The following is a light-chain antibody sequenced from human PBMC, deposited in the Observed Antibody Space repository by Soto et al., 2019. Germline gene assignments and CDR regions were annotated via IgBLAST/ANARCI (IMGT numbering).Light chain of an antibody. V-gene: IGKV3-20*01. CDR2: GAS. Sequence: EIVLTQSPGTLSLSPGERATLSCRASQSVSSSYLAWYQQNPGQAPRLIIYGASSRATGIPDRFSGSGSGTDCALTISSLEPEDVAMYYCQQYDGSPLTLGPGTKVDIK. J-gene: IGKJ3*01. CDR3: QQYDGSPLT. CDR1: QSVSSSY.